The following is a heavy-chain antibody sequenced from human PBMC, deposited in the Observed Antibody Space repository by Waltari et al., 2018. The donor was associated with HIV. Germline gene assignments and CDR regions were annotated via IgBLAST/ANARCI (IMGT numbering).Heavy chain of an antibody. Sequence: QVQLVQSGAEVKKPGSSVTVSCKASGGTFSSYAISWMRQAPGQGLEWMGGIIPIFDTSNYAQKFQGRVTITADESTSTAYMELSSLRSDDTAVYYCARELKQLSPQDYDSPPRGFDIWGQGTMVTVSS. CDR2: IIPIFDTS. V-gene: IGHV1-69*12. CDR1: GGTFSSYA. CDR3: ARELKQLSPQDYDSPPRGFDI. J-gene: IGHJ3*02. D-gene: IGHD3-22*01.